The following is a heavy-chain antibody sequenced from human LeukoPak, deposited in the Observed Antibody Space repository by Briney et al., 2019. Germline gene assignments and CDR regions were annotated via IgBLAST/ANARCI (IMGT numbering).Heavy chain of an antibody. V-gene: IGHV3-30*03. D-gene: IGHD2-15*01. CDR2: ISDDGNNE. J-gene: IGHJ4*02. CDR3: ARGCAGGGSCYILDY. Sequence: GGSLRLSCAASGFTFNSHGMHWVRKAPGKGLEWVAVISDDGNNEKYAGSVKGRFTFSRDNSRNTLYLQMNSLRAEDTAVYYCARGCAGGGSCYILDYWGQGTLVTVSS. CDR1: GFTFNSHG.